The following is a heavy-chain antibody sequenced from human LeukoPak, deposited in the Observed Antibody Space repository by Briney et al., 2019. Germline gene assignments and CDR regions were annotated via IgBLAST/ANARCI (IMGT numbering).Heavy chain of an antibody. D-gene: IGHD3-9*01. CDR3: ARMLISTGYYVDY. CDR2: IYSGGTT. V-gene: IGHV3-53*01. J-gene: IGHJ4*02. Sequence: PGGSLRLSCAASGLTVSGDYMSWVRQAPGRGLEWVSIIYSGGTTYYADSVKGRFTISRDESKNTLFLQMNSLRAEDTALYYCARMLISTGYYVDYWGQGTLVTVSS. CDR1: GLTVSGDY.